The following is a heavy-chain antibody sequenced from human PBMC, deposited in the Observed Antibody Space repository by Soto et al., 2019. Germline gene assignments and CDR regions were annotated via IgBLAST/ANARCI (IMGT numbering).Heavy chain of an antibody. Sequence: QVQLVQSGAEVKKPGASVKVSCKASGYTFTSYGISWVRQAPGQGLEWMGWISAYNGNTNYAQKLQGRVTMTTDTYTSTAYIELGSLRSDDKAVSYCASDEAPTGYYDYGMDFWGQGTTVTVSS. CDR2: ISAYNGNT. CDR3: ASDEAPTGYYDYGMDF. J-gene: IGHJ6*02. CDR1: GYTFTSYG. V-gene: IGHV1-18*04.